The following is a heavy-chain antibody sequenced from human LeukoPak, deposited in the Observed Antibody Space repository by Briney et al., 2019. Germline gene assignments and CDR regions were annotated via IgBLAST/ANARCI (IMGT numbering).Heavy chain of an antibody. CDR3: VKDHSGSGRAFDV. J-gene: IGHJ3*01. CDR1: GFSFSGTW. V-gene: IGHV3-74*01. Sequence: GGSLGLSCAGSGFSFSGTWMHWFRQLPGEGPVWVSGMKSGGSEINYADSVKGRFTISRDNARNTLHLQMNRLRVEDTAVYYCVKDHSGSGRAFDVWGQGTKVTVSP. D-gene: IGHD2-21*01. CDR2: MKSGGSEI.